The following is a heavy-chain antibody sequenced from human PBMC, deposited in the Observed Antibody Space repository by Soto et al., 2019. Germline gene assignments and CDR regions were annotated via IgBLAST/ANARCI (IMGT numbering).Heavy chain of an antibody. Sequence: QITLKESGPTLVKPTQTLTLTCTFSGFSLSTSGVGVGWIRQSPGKALEWLAVIYWDDDKRYSPSLKSRLSITKDTSKNHVVLTLPNMDPVDTATYYCAHKGPEHWPLDYWGQRTLVTGSS. CDR2: IYWDDDK. D-gene: IGHD1-1*01. J-gene: IGHJ4*02. V-gene: IGHV2-5*02. CDR1: GFSLSTSGVG. CDR3: AHKGPEHWPLDY.